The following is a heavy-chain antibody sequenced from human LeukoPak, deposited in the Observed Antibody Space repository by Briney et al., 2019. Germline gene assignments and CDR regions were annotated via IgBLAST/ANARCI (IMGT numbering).Heavy chain of an antibody. CDR1: GGSISSSNW. Sequence: KPSGTLSLTCAVSGGSISSSNWWSWVRQPPGKGLEWIGEIYHSGSTNYNPSLKSRVTISVDKSKNQFSLKLSSVTAADTAVYYCARDLNPLSTAVAGTLGYWGQGTLVTVSS. D-gene: IGHD6-19*01. J-gene: IGHJ4*02. CDR3: ARDLNPLSTAVAGTLGY. V-gene: IGHV4-4*02. CDR2: IYHSGST.